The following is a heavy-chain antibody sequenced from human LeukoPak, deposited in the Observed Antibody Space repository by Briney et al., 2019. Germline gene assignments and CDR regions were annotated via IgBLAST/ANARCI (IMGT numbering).Heavy chain of an antibody. CDR1: GFTFSSYS. CDR2: ISSSSSTI. Sequence: GGSLRLSCAASGFTFSSYSMNWVRQAPGKGLEWVSYISSSSSTIYYADSVKGRFTISRDNAKNALYLQMNSLRAEDTAVYYCARVGDYYYYYMDVWGKGTTVTVSS. CDR3: ARVGDYYYYYMDV. D-gene: IGHD2-15*01. V-gene: IGHV3-48*01. J-gene: IGHJ6*03.